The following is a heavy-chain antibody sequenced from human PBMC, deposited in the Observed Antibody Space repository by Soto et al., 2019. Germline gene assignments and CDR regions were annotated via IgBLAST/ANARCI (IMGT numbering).Heavy chain of an antibody. Sequence: GASVKVSCKASGGTFSSYAIGWVRQAPGQGLEWMGGIIPIFGTANYAQKFQGRVTITADESTSTAYMELSSLRSEDTAVYYCARDRVRGYSGYDPVNWGQGTLVTVSS. J-gene: IGHJ4*02. CDR1: GGTFSSYA. D-gene: IGHD5-12*01. CDR2: IIPIFGTA. CDR3: ARDRVRGYSGYDPVN. V-gene: IGHV1-69*13.